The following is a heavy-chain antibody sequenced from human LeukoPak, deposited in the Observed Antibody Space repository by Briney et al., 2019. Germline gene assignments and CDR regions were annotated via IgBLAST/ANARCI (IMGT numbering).Heavy chain of an antibody. CDR1: GFTFSSSA. CDR2: ISGSGVST. J-gene: IGHJ4*02. Sequence: GGSLRLSCAASGFTFSSSAMSWVRQAPGKGLEWVSGISGSGVSTYYADSVKGRFTISRDNSKNTLYLQMNSLRAEDTAVYYCAKELDYYDSSGYYYAYYFDYWGQGTLVTVSS. CDR3: AKELDYYDSSGYYYAYYFDY. V-gene: IGHV3-23*01. D-gene: IGHD3-22*01.